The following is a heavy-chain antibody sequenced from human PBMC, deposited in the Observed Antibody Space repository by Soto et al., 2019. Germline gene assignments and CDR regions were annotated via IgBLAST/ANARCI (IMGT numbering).Heavy chain of an antibody. CDR3: ARSGIVGATAFDI. D-gene: IGHD1-26*01. Sequence: GGSLRLSCAASGFTVSSNYMSWVRQAPGKGLEWVSVIYSGGSTYYADSVKGRFTISRDNSKNTLYLQMNSLRAEDTAVYYCARSGIVGATAFDIWGQGTMVTVSS. CDR2: IYSGGST. CDR1: GFTVSSNY. J-gene: IGHJ3*02. V-gene: IGHV3-53*01.